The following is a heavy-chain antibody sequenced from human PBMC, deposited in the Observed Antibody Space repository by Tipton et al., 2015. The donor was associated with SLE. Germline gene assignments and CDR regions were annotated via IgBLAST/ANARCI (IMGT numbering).Heavy chain of an antibody. Sequence: TLSLTCTVSGGSISSYYWSWIRQPPGKGLEWIGYIYYSGSTNYNPSLKSRVTISVDTSKNQFSLKLSSVTAADTAVYYCASSLMITFGGVIRPDAFDIWGQGTMVTVSS. J-gene: IGHJ3*02. CDR3: ASSLMITFGGVIRPDAFDI. CDR2: IYYSGST. V-gene: IGHV4-59*01. D-gene: IGHD3-16*01. CDR1: GGSISSYY.